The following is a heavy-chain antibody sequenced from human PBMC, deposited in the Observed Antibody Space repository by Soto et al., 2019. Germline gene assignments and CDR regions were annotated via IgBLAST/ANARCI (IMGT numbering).Heavy chain of an antibody. D-gene: IGHD3-9*01. CDR2: ISSSGSTI. J-gene: IGHJ4*02. CDR3: ERDYGFDILTGYYNY. Sequence: GGSLRLSCAASGFTFSDYYMSWIRQAPGKGLEWVSYISSSGSTIYYADSVKGRFTISRDNAKNSLYLQMNSLRAEDTAVYYCERDYGFDILTGYYNYWGRGTLVTVSS. CDR1: GFTFSDYY. V-gene: IGHV3-11*01.